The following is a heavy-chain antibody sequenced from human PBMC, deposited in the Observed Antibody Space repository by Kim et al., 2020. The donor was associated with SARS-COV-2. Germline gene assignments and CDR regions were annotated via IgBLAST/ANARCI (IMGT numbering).Heavy chain of an antibody. Sequence: SVKVSCKASGGTFSSYAISWVRQAPGQGLEWMGGIIPIFGTANYAQKFQGRVTITADESTSTAYMELSSLRSEDTAVYYCARDLLGYCSGGSCYSGDYYYYGMDVWGQGTTVTVSS. V-gene: IGHV1-69*13. J-gene: IGHJ6*02. D-gene: IGHD2-15*01. CDR2: IIPIFGTA. CDR1: GGTFSSYA. CDR3: ARDLLGYCSGGSCYSGDYYYYGMDV.